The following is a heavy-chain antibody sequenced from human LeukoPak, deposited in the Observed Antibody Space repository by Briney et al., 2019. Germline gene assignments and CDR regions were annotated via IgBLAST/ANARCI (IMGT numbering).Heavy chain of an antibody. CDR3: AKYWSRAFDS. CDR1: GFTFRSYW. D-gene: IGHD1-1*01. V-gene: IGHV3-7*01. CDR2: ISQDASRT. J-gene: IGHJ4*02. Sequence: GGSLRLSCATSGFTFRSYWMSWVRQAPGKGLEWVGHISQDASRTHVADSLKGRFTISRDYATNSLFLHMTRLRADDTAVDYCAKYWSRAFDSWGQGTLVSVSS.